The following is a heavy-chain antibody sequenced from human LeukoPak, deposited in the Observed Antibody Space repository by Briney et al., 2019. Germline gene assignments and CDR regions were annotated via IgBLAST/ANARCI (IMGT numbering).Heavy chain of an antibody. CDR3: ARVGISRFDS. CDR2: IYHSGTT. J-gene: IGHJ4*02. Sequence: SETLSLTCGVYGGSFSGYNWSWIRQPPGKGLEWIGEIYHSGTTNYNPSLESRVTISVGKSNNQFSLKLSSVTAADTAVYFCARVGISRFDSWGQGTLVTVSS. D-gene: IGHD7-27*01. CDR1: GGSFSGYN. V-gene: IGHV4-34*01.